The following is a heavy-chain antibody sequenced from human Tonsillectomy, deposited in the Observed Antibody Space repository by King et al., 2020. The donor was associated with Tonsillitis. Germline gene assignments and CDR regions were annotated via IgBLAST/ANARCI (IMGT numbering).Heavy chain of an antibody. CDR3: GRGGWYYFDY. V-gene: IGHV4-34*01. CDR1: GWSFSGYY. J-gene: IGHJ4*02. Sequence: VQLQQWGAGLVKPSETLSLTCAVYGWSFSGYYWSWIRQPPGKGLEWIGEINHSGSTNYNPALKRRVTISVDTSKNQFSLKLSSVTAADTAVYYCGRGGWYYFDYWGQGTLVTVSS. CDR2: INHSGST. D-gene: IGHD6-19*01.